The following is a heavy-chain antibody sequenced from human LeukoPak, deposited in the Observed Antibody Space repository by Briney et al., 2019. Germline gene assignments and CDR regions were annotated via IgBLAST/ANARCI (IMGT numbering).Heavy chain of an antibody. J-gene: IGHJ5*02. CDR2: ISWNSGSI. V-gene: IGHV3-9*01. CDR1: GFTFDDYA. Sequence: PGGSLRLSCAASGFTFDDYAMHWVRQAPGKGLEWVSGISWNSGSIGYADSVKGRFTIPRDNAKNSLYLQMNSLRAEDTALYYCAKGDYDTTWGQGTLVTVSS. CDR3: AKGDYDTT. D-gene: IGHD3-22*01.